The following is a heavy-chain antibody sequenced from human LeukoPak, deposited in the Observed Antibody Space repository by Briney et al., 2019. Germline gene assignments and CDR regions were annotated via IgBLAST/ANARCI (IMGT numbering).Heavy chain of an antibody. CDR3: ARQVAVNPKYCFDS. Sequence: SETLSLTCTVTGGSISTYYCTWIRQPPGRGLEWIGYVYYSGTTKYNPSLESRVTISVDTSKNQFSLKLISVTAADTAFYYRARQVAVNPKYCFDSWGQGTLVTVSS. CDR1: GGSISTYY. J-gene: IGHJ4*02. V-gene: IGHV4-59*08. D-gene: IGHD6-19*01. CDR2: VYYSGTT.